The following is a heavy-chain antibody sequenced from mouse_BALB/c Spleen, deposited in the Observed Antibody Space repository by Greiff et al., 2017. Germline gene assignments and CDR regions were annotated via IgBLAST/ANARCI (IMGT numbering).Heavy chain of an antibody. CDR3: ARDGPYDYEGAWFAY. CDR2: FSSGVSYT. CDR1: GFTFSSYA. V-gene: IGHV5-9-4*01. J-gene: IGHJ3*01. D-gene: IGHD2-4*01. Sequence: EVQGVESGGGLVKPGGSLKLSCAASGFTFSSYAMSWVRQSPGKRLEWVAEFSSGVSYTYYPATVTGRFTISVDNAKNTLYLEMSSLRSEDTAMYYSARDGPYDYEGAWFAYWGQGTLVTVSA.